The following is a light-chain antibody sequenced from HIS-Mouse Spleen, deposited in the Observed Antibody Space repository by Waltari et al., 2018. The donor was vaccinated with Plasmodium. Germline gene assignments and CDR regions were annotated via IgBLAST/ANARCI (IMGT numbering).Light chain of an antibody. V-gene: IGLV2-23*01. Sequence: QSALTQPASVSGSPGQSITISCPGTSSDVGRYNLVSWYQQHPGKAPKLMIYEGSKRPSGVSNLFSGSKSGNTASLTISGLQAEDEADYYCCSYAGSRMVFGGGTKLTVL. CDR1: SSDVGRYNL. CDR2: EGS. CDR3: CSYAGSRMV. J-gene: IGLJ2*01.